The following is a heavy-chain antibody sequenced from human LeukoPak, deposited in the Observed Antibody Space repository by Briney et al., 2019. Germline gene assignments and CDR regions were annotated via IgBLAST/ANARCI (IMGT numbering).Heavy chain of an antibody. CDR2: MNPNSGNT. CDR3: ARERGDNWNVGP. J-gene: IGHJ5*02. CDR1: GYTFTSYD. Sequence: ASVKVSCKASGYTFTSYDINWVRQATGQGLEWMGWMNPNSGNTGYAQKFQGRVTITRNTSISTAYMELSSLRSEDTAVYYCARERGDNWNVGPWGQGTLVTVSS. V-gene: IGHV1-8*03. D-gene: IGHD1-20*01.